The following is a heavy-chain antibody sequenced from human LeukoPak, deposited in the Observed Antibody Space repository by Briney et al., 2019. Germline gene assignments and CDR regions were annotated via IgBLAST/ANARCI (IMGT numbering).Heavy chain of an antibody. V-gene: IGHV3-23*01. J-gene: IGHJ4*02. CDR2: ISGSGGST. Sequence: GGSLRLSCAASGFTFSSYAMSWVRQAPGKGLEWVSAISGSGGSTYYADPVKGRLTISRDNSKNTLYLQMNSLRAEDTAVYYCAEDQIKTTSDYWGQGTLVTVSS. D-gene: IGHD1-7*01. CDR1: GFTFSSYA. CDR3: AEDQIKTTSDY.